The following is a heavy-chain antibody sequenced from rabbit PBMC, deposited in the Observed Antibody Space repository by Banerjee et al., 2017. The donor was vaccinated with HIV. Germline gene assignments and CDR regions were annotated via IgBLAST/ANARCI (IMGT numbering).Heavy chain of an antibody. Sequence: QLVESGGGLVTLGGSLKLSCKASGFDFRSYGVSWVRQAPGKGLEWIGYIDPIFGNTYYASWVNGRFTISSHNAQNTLYLQLNSLTDADTATYFCVRGGVVAEMGVNLWGQGTLVTVS. CDR1: GFDFRSYG. J-gene: IGHJ4*01. V-gene: IGHV1S7*01. CDR2: IDPIFGNT. CDR3: VRGGVVAEMGVNL. D-gene: IGHD4-1*01.